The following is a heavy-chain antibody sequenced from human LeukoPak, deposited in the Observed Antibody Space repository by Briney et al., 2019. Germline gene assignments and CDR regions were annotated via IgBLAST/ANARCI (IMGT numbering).Heavy chain of an antibody. CDR1: GFTFTTHA. CDR2: ISYDGSNG. Sequence: PGGSLRLSCAASGFTFTTHAMDWVRQAPGKGLEWVAAISYDGSNGYYPDSVKGRFTISRDNAKNSLYLQMNSLRAEDTALYYCAKGYGSGSYYFPIDYWGQGTLVTVSS. D-gene: IGHD3-10*01. J-gene: IGHJ4*02. V-gene: IGHV3-30-3*01. CDR3: AKGYGSGSYYFPIDY.